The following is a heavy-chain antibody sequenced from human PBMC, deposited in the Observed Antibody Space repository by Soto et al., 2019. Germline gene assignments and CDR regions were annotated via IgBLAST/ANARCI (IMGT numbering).Heavy chain of an antibody. CDR2: IIPLFGTL. Sequence: QVQLVQSGAEVKKPGSSVNVSCKASGGTFSNHLISWVRQAPGQGLEWMGTIIPLFGTLNYAQKLQGRVTLSADRSTSTAYMELSSLRSDDTAVYYRASGSLYGSGSYPVDYWGQGTLVTVSS. D-gene: IGHD3-10*01. V-gene: IGHV1-69*08. J-gene: IGHJ4*01. CDR1: GGTFSNHL. CDR3: ASGSLYGSGSYPVDY.